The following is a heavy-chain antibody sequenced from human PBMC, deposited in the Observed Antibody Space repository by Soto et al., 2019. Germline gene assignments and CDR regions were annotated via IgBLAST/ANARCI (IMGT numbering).Heavy chain of an antibody. J-gene: IGHJ4*02. D-gene: IGHD3-16*02. V-gene: IGHV4-31*03. CDR3: PRARDYDYVWGSYLYTTQPNGYDY. CDR1: GGSIRSGGSY. Sequence: TLSRTCTVSGGSIRSGGSYWSWIRQHPGKGLEWIGYIYYSGSTYYNPSLKSRVTISVDTSKNQFSLKLSSVTAADTAVYYCPRARDYDYVWGSYLYTTQPNGYDYWGQGNLVAV. CDR2: IYYSGST.